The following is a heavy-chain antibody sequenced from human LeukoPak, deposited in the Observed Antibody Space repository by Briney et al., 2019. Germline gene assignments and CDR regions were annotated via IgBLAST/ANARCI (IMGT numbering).Heavy chain of an antibody. Sequence: GSLRLSCTVSGFTVSSNSMSWVRQPPGKGLEWLGSIYHSGTTYSWSTYYNPALKSRVTISVDTSKNQFSLNVGSMTAADTAVYYCARAGGSGLIDYWGQGTMVTVSS. CDR3: ARAGGSGLIDY. CDR2: IYHSGTTYSWST. V-gene: IGHV4-59*02. J-gene: IGHJ4*02. CDR1: GFTVSSNS. D-gene: IGHD3-16*01.